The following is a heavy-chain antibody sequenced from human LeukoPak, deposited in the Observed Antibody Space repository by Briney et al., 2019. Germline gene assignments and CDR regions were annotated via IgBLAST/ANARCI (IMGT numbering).Heavy chain of an antibody. CDR3: AREGGTTAMVTN. J-gene: IGHJ4*02. CDR1: GFTFSDFY. D-gene: IGHD5-18*01. Sequence: GGSLRLSCAASGFTFSDFYMTWIRQAPGKGLEWVSSISSSSSYIYYADSVKGRFTISRDNAKNSLYLQMNSLRAEDTAVYYCAREGGTTAMVTNWGQGTLVTVSS. CDR2: ISSSSSYI. V-gene: IGHV3-11*06.